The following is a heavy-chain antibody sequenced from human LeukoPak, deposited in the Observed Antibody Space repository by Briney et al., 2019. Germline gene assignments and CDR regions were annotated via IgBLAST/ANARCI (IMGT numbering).Heavy chain of an antibody. CDR1: GFTFSSYA. D-gene: IGHD6-13*01. CDR3: ASDSSNWPSFDY. J-gene: IGHJ4*02. Sequence: TGGSRRLSCAASGFTFSSYAMSWVRQAPGKGLEWVSAISGSGGSTYYADSVKGRFTISRDNSKNTLYLQMNSLRAEDTAVYYCASDSSNWPSFDYWGQGTLVTVSS. CDR2: ISGSGGST. V-gene: IGHV3-23*01.